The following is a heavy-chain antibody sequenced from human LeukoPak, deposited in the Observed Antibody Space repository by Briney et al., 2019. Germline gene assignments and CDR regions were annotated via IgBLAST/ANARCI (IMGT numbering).Heavy chain of an antibody. CDR3: ARARNCGGDCYAFDY. CDR1: GGTFSSYA. J-gene: IGHJ4*02. V-gene: IGHV1-69*05. CDR2: IIPIFGTA. Sequence: SVKVSCKASGGTFSSYAISWVRQAPGQGLEWMGRIIPIFGTANYAQKFQGRVTITTDESTSTAYMELSSLRSEDTAVNYCARARNCGGDCYAFDYWGRGTLVTVSS. D-gene: IGHD2-21*02.